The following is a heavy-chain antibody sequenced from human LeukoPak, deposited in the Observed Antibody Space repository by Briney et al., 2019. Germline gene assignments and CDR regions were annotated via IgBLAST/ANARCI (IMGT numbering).Heavy chain of an antibody. CDR3: ARCRIAAGSIWEDY. CDR1: GGSITIGTW. Sequence: SETLSLTCAVSGGSITIGTWWTWVRQPPGQGLEWIGEVYYSRSPNYNSSLKSRVTISLDKTKNQFLLNLTSVTAADTAVYYCARCRIAAGSIWEDYWGQGTLVTVSS. J-gene: IGHJ4*02. CDR2: VYYSRSP. D-gene: IGHD6-13*01. V-gene: IGHV4-4*02.